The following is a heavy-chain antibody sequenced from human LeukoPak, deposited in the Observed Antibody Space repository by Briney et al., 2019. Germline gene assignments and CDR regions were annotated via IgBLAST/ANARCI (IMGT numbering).Heavy chain of an antibody. CDR2: TYYRSKWYN. V-gene: IGHV6-1*01. D-gene: IGHD3-9*01. J-gene: IGHJ3*02. CDR3: ARETLRYFDWLLYSTFDI. Sequence: SQTLSLTCAISGDSVSINSAAWNWIRQSPSGGLEWLGRTYYRSKWYNDYAVSVKSRITVNPDTSKNQFSLQLNSVTPEDTAVYYCARETLRYFDWLLYSTFDIWGQGTMVTVSS. CDR1: GDSVSINSAA.